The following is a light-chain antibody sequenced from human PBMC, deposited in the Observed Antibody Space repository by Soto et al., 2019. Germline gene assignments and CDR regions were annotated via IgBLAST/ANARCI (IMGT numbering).Light chain of an antibody. CDR3: QQSYSTPPYT. CDR1: QSISSY. J-gene: IGKJ2*01. Sequence: DIQMTQSPSSLSASVGDRVTITCRASQSISSYLNCYQQKPGKAPKLLIYAASSLQSGVPSRFSGSGSGTDFTLTISSLQPEDFATYYCQQSYSTPPYTFGQGTKVDIK. CDR2: AAS. V-gene: IGKV1-39*01.